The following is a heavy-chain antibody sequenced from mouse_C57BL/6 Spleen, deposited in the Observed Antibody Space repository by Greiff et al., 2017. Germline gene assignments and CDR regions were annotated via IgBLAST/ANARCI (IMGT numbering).Heavy chain of an antibody. CDR2: IYPRSGNT. D-gene: IGHD1-1*01. CDR1: GYTFTSYG. CDR3: AREGGITTVGATDYFDY. J-gene: IGHJ2*01. Sequence: QVQLQQSGAELARPGASVKLSCKASGYTFTSYGISWVKQRTGQGLEWIGEIYPRSGNTYYNEKFKGKATLTADKSSSTAYMELRSLTSEDSAVYFCAREGGITTVGATDYFDYWGQGTTLTVS. V-gene: IGHV1-81*01.